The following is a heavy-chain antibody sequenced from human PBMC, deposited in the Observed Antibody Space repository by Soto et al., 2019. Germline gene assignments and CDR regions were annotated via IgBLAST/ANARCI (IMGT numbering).Heavy chain of an antibody. J-gene: IGHJ4*02. CDR1: GFTFNRYA. CDR2: ISGSGATT. CDR3: AKDPEVVVTAPDY. D-gene: IGHD2-21*02. V-gene: IGHV3-23*01. Sequence: VQLLESGGGLVQPGGSLRLSCAASGFTFNRYAMNWVRQAAGKGLEWVSGISGSGATTYYADSVKGRFTISRDNSKNTLYLQMNSLGAGDTAVYYCAKDPEVVVTAPDYWGQGTLVTVSS.